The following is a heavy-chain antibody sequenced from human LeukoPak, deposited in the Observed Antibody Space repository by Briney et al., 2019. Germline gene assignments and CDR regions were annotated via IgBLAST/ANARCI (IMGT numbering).Heavy chain of an antibody. CDR1: GGSFSGYY. CDR3: ARLSSGYPFDY. Sequence: SETLSLTCAVYGGSFSGYYWSWIRQPPGKGLEWIGEINHSGNTNYNPSLKSRVTISVDTSKNQFSLKLSSVTAADTAVYYCARLSSGYPFDYWGQGTLVTVSS. J-gene: IGHJ4*02. V-gene: IGHV4-34*01. CDR2: INHSGNT. D-gene: IGHD3-22*01.